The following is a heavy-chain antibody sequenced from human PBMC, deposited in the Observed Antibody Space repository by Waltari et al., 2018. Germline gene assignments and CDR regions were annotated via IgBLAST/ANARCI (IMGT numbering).Heavy chain of an antibody. CDR3: ASQVKTYYYDSSGYYPLPYFDY. D-gene: IGHD3-22*01. V-gene: IGHV2-5*01. CDR2: IYWNDDK. Sequence: QITLKESGPTLVKPTQTLTLTCTFSGFSLSTSGVGVGWIRQPPGKALEWLALIYWNDDKRYSPSLKSRLTITKDTSKNQVVLTMTNMDPVDTATYYCASQVKTYYYDSSGYYPLPYFDYWGQGTLVTVSS. CDR1: GFSLSTSGVG. J-gene: IGHJ4*02.